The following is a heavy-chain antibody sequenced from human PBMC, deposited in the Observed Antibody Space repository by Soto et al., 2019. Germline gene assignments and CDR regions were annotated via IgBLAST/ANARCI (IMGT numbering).Heavy chain of an antibody. Sequence: SGGSQRLSCAASGFNFNNFGMNWFRQAPGKGLEWVSSIRTSSTYIYYAESVKGRFTISRDNAKKSLYLEMNRLGVEDTAVYYCARDRAPFCGGDCGLVDVWGQGTSVTVSS. CDR1: GFNFNNFG. CDR3: ARDRAPFCGGDCGLVDV. D-gene: IGHD2-21*02. CDR2: IRTSSTYI. V-gene: IGHV3-21*01. J-gene: IGHJ6*02.